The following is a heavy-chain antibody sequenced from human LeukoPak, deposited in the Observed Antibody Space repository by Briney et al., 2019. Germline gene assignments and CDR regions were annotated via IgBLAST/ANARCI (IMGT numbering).Heavy chain of an antibody. V-gene: IGHV4-59*12. J-gene: IGHJ4*02. CDR2: IYYSGST. CDR1: GGSISPYY. Sequence: SETLSLTCTVSGGSISPYYWTWIRQPPGKGLEWIGYIYYSGSTNYNPSLTSRVTMSVDTSKNQFSLKLSSVTAAKTAVYYCARAPGIMSGNWRFDYWGQGTLVTVSS. CDR3: ARAPGIMSGNWRFDY. D-gene: IGHD3-16*01.